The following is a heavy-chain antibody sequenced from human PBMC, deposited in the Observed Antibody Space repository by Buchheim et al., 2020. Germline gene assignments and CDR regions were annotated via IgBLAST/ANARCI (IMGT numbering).Heavy chain of an antibody. CDR2: IYHTGST. CDR1: GDALSSRIW. J-gene: IGHJ4*02. V-gene: IGHV4-4*02. Sequence: QVQLQESGPGLVKPSGTLSLTCEVSGDALSSRIWWSWVRQPPGKGLEWIGEIYHTGSTNYNPPLKSRVTVSMDKSKNQFSLKLTSVTAADTAVYYCARVPGALGVDKYGSFDYWGQGTL. CDR3: ARVPGALGVDKYGSFDY. D-gene: IGHD2-2*01.